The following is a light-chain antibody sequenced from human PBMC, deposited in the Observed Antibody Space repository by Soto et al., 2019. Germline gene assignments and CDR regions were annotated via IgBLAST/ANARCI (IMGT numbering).Light chain of an antibody. V-gene: IGKV3-11*01. CDR2: DAS. CDR3: QQRSTWPLT. Sequence: EIVLTQSPAPLSLSPGERATLSCRASQSVSSYLAWYQQKPGQAPRLLISDASNRATGIPARFSGSGSGTDFTLTISSLEPEDFAVYYCQQRSTWPLTFGGGTKVDIK. CDR1: QSVSSY. J-gene: IGKJ4*01.